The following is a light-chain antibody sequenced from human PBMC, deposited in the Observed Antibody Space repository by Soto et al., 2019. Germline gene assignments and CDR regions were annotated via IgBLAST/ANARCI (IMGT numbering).Light chain of an antibody. CDR2: EAS. J-gene: IGKJ2*01. V-gene: IGKV1-5*03. CDR1: QSISSW. CDR3: QQYNNYSHA. Sequence: DIQMTQSPSIMSASVGDRVIITCRASQSISSWLAWYQQKPGKAPKLLIYEASILESGVPSRFSGSGYGTDFTLTITSLQPDDFATYYCQQYNNYSHAFGQGTKLEIK.